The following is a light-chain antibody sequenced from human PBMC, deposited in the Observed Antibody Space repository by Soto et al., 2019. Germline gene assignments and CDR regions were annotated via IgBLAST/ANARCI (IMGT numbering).Light chain of an antibody. Sequence: IQMNKSPSTLSATVKDRVTITCRASQSISSWLAWYQQKPGKAPKLLIYKASSLESGVPSRFSGSGSGTEFTLTISSLQPDDFATYYCQQYNSYPWTFGQGTNVDVK. V-gene: IGKV1-5*03. CDR1: QSISSW. CDR3: QQYNSYPWT. J-gene: IGKJ1*01. CDR2: KAS.